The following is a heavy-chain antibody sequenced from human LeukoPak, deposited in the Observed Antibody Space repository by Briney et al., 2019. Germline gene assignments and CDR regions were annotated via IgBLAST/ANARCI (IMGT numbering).Heavy chain of an antibody. CDR1: GYTFTGYY. V-gene: IGHV1-2*06. Sequence: GASVKVSCKAPGYTFTGYYMHWVRQAPGQGLEWMGRINPNSGGTNYAQKFQGRVTMTRDTSISTAYMELSRLRSDDTAVYYCARVDYDSYFDYWGQGTLVTVSS. D-gene: IGHD3-22*01. J-gene: IGHJ4*02. CDR3: ARVDYDSYFDY. CDR2: INPNSGGT.